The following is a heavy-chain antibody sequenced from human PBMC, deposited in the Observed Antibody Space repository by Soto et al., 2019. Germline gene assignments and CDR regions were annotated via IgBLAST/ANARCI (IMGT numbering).Heavy chain of an antibody. D-gene: IGHD6-13*01. CDR3: ARRQISPPTRGAASARCGMDV. Sequence: PGGSLRLSCAAAGVNFNNYDMHWVRQAPGKGLEWVAVIWNDGNGYYYANSVKGRFTISRDNSKNTLYLQMSRLRAEDTAVYYWARRQISPPTRGAASARCGMDVWGQGTTVTVSS. CDR2: IWNDGNGY. J-gene: IGHJ6*02. V-gene: IGHV3-33*01. CDR1: GVNFNNYD.